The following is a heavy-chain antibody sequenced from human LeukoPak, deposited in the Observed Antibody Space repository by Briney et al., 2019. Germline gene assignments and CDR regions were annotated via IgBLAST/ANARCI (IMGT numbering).Heavy chain of an antibody. J-gene: IGHJ4*02. CDR1: GFTFSDYY. CDR2: IISSSSLT. D-gene: IGHD2-2*01. Sequence: GGSLRLSCAASGFTFSDYYMSWIRQAPGKGLEWVSYIISSSSLTNDADSVKGRFTISRNNAKNSLYLQINSLRAEDTAVYYCARTRDCSSTSCYAQFDYWGQGTLVTVSS. V-gene: IGHV3-11*03. CDR3: ARTRDCSSTSCYAQFDY.